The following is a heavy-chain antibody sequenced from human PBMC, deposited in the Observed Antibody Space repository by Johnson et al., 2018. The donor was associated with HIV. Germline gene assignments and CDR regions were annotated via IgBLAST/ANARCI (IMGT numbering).Heavy chain of an antibody. J-gene: IGHJ3*02. CDR1: AFTFSSYA. V-gene: IGHV3-30-3*01. CDR3: ARVGRNSSGWYVDAFDI. D-gene: IGHD6-19*01. Sequence: QVQLVESGGGLVQPGGSLRLSCAASAFTFSSYAMSWVRQAPGKGLEWVAFIRYDGSNKYYADSVKGRFTISRDNSKNTLYLQMNSLRAEDTAVYYCARVGRNSSGWYVDAFDIWGQGTMVTVSS. CDR2: IRYDGSNK.